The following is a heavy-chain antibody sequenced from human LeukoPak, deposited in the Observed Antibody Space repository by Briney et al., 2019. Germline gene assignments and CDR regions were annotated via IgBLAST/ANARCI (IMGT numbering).Heavy chain of an antibody. J-gene: IGHJ5*02. CDR1: GFTVSGNF. Sequence: PGGSLRLSCAPSGFTVSGNFMSWVRQPPGKGLEWVSVIYSGGTTYYADSVKGRFTISRDNSKNMLYLQMNSLRAADTAVYYCARVPGPIVVVPAAHPTSDHWGQGTLVTVSS. D-gene: IGHD2-2*01. CDR2: IYSGGTT. V-gene: IGHV3-53*01. CDR3: ARVPGPIVVVPAAHPTSDH.